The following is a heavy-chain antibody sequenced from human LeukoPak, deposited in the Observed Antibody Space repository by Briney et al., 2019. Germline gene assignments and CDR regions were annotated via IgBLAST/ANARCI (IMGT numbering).Heavy chain of an antibody. V-gene: IGHV4-31*03. CDR3: ARADLAAAVYEASFDY. J-gene: IGHJ4*02. Sequence: TLSLTCTVSGGSISSGGYYWSWIRQHPGKGLEWIGYIYYSGSTYYNPSLKSRVTISVDTSKNQFSLKLSSVTAADTAVYYCARADLAAAVYEASFDYWGQGTLVTVSS. CDR2: IYYSGST. CDR1: GGSISSGGYY. D-gene: IGHD6-13*01.